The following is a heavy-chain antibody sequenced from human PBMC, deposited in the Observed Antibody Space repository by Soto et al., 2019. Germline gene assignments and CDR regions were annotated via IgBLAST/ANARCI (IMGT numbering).Heavy chain of an antibody. CDR3: ARGAIAARPVRRFDP. J-gene: IGHJ5*02. Sequence: TSETLCLTWTVSGGSISSYYWSWIRQPPGKGLEWIGYIYYSGSTNYNPSLKSRVTISVDTSKNQFSLKLSSVTAADTAVYYCARGAIAARPVRRFDPWGQGTLVTVSS. D-gene: IGHD6-6*01. CDR2: IYYSGST. V-gene: IGHV4-59*01. CDR1: GGSISSYY.